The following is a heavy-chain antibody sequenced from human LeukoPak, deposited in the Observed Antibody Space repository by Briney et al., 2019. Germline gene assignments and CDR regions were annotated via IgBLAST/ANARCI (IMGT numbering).Heavy chain of an antibody. CDR3: AKGSSDWSGPTGVFDY. D-gene: IGHD6-19*01. V-gene: IGHV3-23*01. Sequence: PGGSLRLSCAASGITFSSYAMSWVRQAPGKGPEWVSAISGSGGSTYHADSVKGRFTISRDNSKNTLYLQMNSLRVEDTAVYYCAKGSSDWSGPTGVFDYWGQGTLVTGSS. CDR1: GITFSSYA. CDR2: ISGSGGST. J-gene: IGHJ4*02.